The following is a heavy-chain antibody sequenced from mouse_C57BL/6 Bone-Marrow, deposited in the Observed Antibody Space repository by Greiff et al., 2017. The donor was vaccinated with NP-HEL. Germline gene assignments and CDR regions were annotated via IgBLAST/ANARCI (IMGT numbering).Heavy chain of an antibody. D-gene: IGHD2-2*01. CDR2: ISSGGSYT. Sequence: EVQRVESGGDLVKPGGSLKLSCAASGFTFSSYGMSWVRQTPDKRLEWVATISSGGSYTYYPDSVKGRFTISRDNAKNTLYLQMSSLKSEDTAMYYCARRGVTTQFAYWGQGTLVTVSA. CDR1: GFTFSSYG. V-gene: IGHV5-6*01. CDR3: ARRGVTTQFAY. J-gene: IGHJ3*01.